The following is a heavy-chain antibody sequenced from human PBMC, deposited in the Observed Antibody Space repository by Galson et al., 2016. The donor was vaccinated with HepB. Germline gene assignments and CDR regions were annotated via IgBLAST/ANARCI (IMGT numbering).Heavy chain of an antibody. Sequence: SCKASGYSFTSYYMHWVRQAPGQGLEWMGIINPSGGTTRYAQKFQGRVTMTSDTSTSTVYMEVSSLRSDDTAVYYCARSGDGNWFESWGQGTLVTVSS. CDR1: GYSFTSYY. D-gene: IGHD2-21*02. V-gene: IGHV1-46*01. J-gene: IGHJ5*01. CDR3: ARSGDGNWFES. CDR2: INPSGGTT.